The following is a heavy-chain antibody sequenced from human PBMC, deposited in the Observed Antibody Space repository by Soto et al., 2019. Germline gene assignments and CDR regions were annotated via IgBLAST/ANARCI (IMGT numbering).Heavy chain of an antibody. CDR2: IYSGGDT. J-gene: IGHJ3*02. CDR3: ARGMGTSVVRVAFDI. Sequence: GGSLRLSCAGAGFTVTKNYMTWVRQAPGKGLEWVSVIYSGGDTYYADSVKGRFTISRDNSKNALYLQMNSLRAEDTATYYCARGMGTSVVRVAFDIWGQGTMVTVSS. D-gene: IGHD1-1*01. V-gene: IGHV3-66*01. CDR1: GFTVTKNY.